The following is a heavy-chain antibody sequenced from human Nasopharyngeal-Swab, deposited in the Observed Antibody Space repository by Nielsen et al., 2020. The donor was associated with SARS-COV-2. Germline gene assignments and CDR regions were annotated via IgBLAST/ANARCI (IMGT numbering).Heavy chain of an antibody. CDR3: ARAPFDY. CDR1: GFTFSSYT. Sequence: GESLKISCAASGFTFSSYTMNWVRQAPGKGPEWVSSISGSTSYIYYVDSVKGRFTVSRDNAKNSLYLQMNSLRDEDTAVYYCARAPFDYWGQGTLVTVSS. V-gene: IGHV3-21*01. CDR2: ISGSTSYI. J-gene: IGHJ4*02.